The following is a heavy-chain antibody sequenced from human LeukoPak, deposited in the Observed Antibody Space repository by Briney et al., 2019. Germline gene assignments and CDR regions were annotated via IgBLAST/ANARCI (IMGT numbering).Heavy chain of an antibody. J-gene: IGHJ6*02. D-gene: IGHD2-15*01. CDR3: ARVVGSYYYYYYGMDV. V-gene: IGHV4-34*12. CDR2: IIHSGST. CDR1: GGSFSGYY. Sequence: SETLSLTCAVYGGSFSGYYWSWIRQPPGKGLEWIGEIIHSGSTNYNPSLKSRVTISVDTSKNQFSLKLSSVTAADTAVYYCARVVGSYYYYYYGMDVWGQGTTVTVSS.